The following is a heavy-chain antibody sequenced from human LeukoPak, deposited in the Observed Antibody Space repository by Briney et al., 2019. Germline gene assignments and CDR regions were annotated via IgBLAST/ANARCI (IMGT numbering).Heavy chain of an antibody. J-gene: IGHJ5*02. Sequence: QPWGSLRLSCAASGFTFSSYAMSWVRQAPGKGLEWVSAVSGSGGSTYYADSVKGRFTISRDNSKNTLYLQMNSLRAEDTAVYYCAKERAAAGLPWFDPWGQGTLVTVSS. CDR1: GFTFSSYA. CDR2: VSGSGGST. V-gene: IGHV3-23*01. CDR3: AKERAAAGLPWFDP. D-gene: IGHD6-13*01.